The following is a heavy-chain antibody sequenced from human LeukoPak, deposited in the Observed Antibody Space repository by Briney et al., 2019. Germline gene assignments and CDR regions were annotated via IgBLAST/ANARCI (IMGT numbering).Heavy chain of an antibody. CDR1: GGTFSSYA. V-gene: IGHV1-69*04. CDR2: IIPILGIA. Sequence: GASVKVSCKASGGTFSSYAISWVRQAPGQGLEWMGRIIPILGIANYAQKFQGRVTITADKSTSTAYMELSSLRSEDTAVYYCARGSSGELMGPLTSSWHQNYFDYWGQGTLVTVSS. J-gene: IGHJ4*02. CDR3: ARGSSGELMGPLTSSWHQNYFDY. D-gene: IGHD6-13*01.